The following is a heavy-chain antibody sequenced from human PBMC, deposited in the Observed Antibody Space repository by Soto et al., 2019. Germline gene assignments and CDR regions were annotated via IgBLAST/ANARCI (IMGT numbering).Heavy chain of an antibody. CDR1: GFSFSTGGVG. Sequence: QITLKESGPTLVNPTQTLTLTCTFSGFSFSTGGVGVGWARQPPGTTLEWLALIYWDDDKRYSPYLKSRLTITKDTSKNQVVLTMTNVDPVDTATYYCAHRLVDIGAFDTWGQGTVVTVSS. V-gene: IGHV2-5*02. J-gene: IGHJ3*02. CDR2: IYWDDDK. CDR3: AHRLVDIGAFDT. D-gene: IGHD6-6*01.